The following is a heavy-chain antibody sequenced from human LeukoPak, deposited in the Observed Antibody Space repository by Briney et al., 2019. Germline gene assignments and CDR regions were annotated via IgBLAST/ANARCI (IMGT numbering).Heavy chain of an antibody. V-gene: IGHV1-46*01. CDR3: ASKMNNSGGGPTYYYMDV. J-gene: IGHJ6*03. Sequence: ASVELSCKTSGYTFTGSYIHWVRQAPGQGLEWMGIINPRDGRTTYAQRFQGRVTMTRDMSTSTVYMELSSLRSEDTAVYYCASKMNNSGGGPTYYYMDVWGKGTTVTVSS. D-gene: IGHD7-27*01. CDR2: INPRDGRT. CDR1: GYTFTGSY.